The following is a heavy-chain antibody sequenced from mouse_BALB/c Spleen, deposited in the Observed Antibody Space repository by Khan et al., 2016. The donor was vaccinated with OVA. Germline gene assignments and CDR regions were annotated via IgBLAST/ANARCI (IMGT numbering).Heavy chain of an antibody. Sequence: QIQLVQSGPELVKPGALVKISCKTSGYTFTSYDINWVMQRPGQGLEWIGWIYPGDDSTKYNEKFKDRATLTADKSSSTAYIQLGGLTSDNSAVYCCAREGLRGVAMDYWGQGTSVTVSS. J-gene: IGHJ4*01. CDR3: AREGLRGVAMDY. D-gene: IGHD2-4*01. CDR2: IYPGDDST. V-gene: IGHV1S56*01. CDR1: GYTFTSYD.